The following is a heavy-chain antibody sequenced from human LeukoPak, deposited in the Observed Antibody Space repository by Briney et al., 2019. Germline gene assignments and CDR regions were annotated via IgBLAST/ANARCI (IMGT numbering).Heavy chain of an antibody. D-gene: IGHD6-19*01. CDR2: INPNSGGT. V-gene: IGHV1-2*04. CDR3: ARDRYYSSGWYHGFDY. J-gene: IGHJ4*02. Sequence: ASVKVSCKASGYTFTGYYMHWVRQAPGQGLEWMGWINPNSGGTNYAQKFQGWVTMTRDTSISTAYMELSRLRSDDTAVYYCARDRYYSSGWYHGFDYWGQGTLVTVSS. CDR1: GYTFTGYY.